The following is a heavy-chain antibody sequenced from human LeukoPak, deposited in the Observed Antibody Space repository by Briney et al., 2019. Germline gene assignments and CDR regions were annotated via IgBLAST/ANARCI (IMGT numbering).Heavy chain of an antibody. J-gene: IGHJ6*03. V-gene: IGHV4-59*07. D-gene: IGHD2-21*02. CDR3: ARGDWGSPDYYYMDV. Sequence: PSDTLSLTCTVSGGSISSYYWSWIRQPPGKGLEWIGYIYYSGSTNYNPSLKSRVTISVDTSKNQLSLKLSSVTAADTAVYYCARGDWGSPDYYYMDVWGKGTTVTISS. CDR2: IYYSGST. CDR1: GGSISSYY.